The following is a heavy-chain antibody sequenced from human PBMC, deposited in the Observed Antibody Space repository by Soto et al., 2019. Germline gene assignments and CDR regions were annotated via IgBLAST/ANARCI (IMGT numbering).Heavy chain of an antibody. J-gene: IGHJ4*02. D-gene: IGHD6-19*01. Sequence: QVQLVESGGGVVQPGRSLRLSCAASGFTFSSYGMHWVRQAPGKGLEWVAVISYDGSNKYYADSVKGRFTISRDNSKNTLYLQMTSLRAEDTAVYYCAKDSRQWLVQAGGIFDYWGQGTLVTVSS. V-gene: IGHV3-30*18. CDR1: GFTFSSYG. CDR3: AKDSRQWLVQAGGIFDY. CDR2: ISYDGSNK.